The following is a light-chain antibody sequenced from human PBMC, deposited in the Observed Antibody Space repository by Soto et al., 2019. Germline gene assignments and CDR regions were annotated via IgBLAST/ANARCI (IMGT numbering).Light chain of an antibody. CDR1: QSISSN. Sequence: EIEMTQSPATLSVSPGERATLSCWASQSISSNLAWYQQKPGQAPRLLIYGASTRATGIPARFSGSGSGTEFTLTISSLQSEDFAVYHCQQYDEWPLTFGGGTKVEIK. CDR2: GAS. J-gene: IGKJ4*01. CDR3: QQYDEWPLT. V-gene: IGKV3D-15*01.